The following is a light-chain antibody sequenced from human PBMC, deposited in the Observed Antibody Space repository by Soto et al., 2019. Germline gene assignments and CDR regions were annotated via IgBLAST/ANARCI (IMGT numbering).Light chain of an antibody. V-gene: IGLV2-8*01. CDR2: EVN. CDR3: SSYGGYNNVV. Sequence: QSVLTQPPSASGPPGQSVTISCTGTSSDVGGYNYVSWFQQHPGKAPKLIIHEVNQRPSGVPDRFSGSKSGNTASLTVSGLQAEDEGTYYCSSYGGYNNVVFGTGTKV. J-gene: IGLJ1*01. CDR1: SSDVGGYNY.